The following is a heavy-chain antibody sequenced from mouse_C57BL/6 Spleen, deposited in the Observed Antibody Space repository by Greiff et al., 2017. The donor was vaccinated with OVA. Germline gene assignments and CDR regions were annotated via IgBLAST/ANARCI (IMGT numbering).Heavy chain of an antibody. J-gene: IGHJ3*01. CDR3: ARDYDYDEGFAY. V-gene: IGHV1-80*01. D-gene: IGHD2-4*01. CDR2: IYPGDGDT. CDR1: GYAFSSYW. Sequence: VQGVESGAELVKPGASVKISCKASGYAFSSYWMNWVKQRPGKGLEWIGQIYPGDGDTNYNGKFKGKATLTADKSSSTAYMQLSSLTSEDSAVYFCARDYDYDEGFAYWGQGTLVTVSA.